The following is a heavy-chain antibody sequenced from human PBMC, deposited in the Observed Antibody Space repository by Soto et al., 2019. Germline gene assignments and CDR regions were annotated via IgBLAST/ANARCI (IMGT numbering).Heavy chain of an antibody. CDR1: GFTFSSYA. Sequence: GGSLRLSCAASGFTFSSYAMHWVRQAPGKGLEWVAVISYDGSNKYYADSVKGRFTISRDNSKNTLYLQMNSLRAEDTAVYYCAREKPATVTTPYGMDVWGQGTTVTVSS. CDR2: ISYDGSNK. D-gene: IGHD4-4*01. CDR3: AREKPATVTTPYGMDV. V-gene: IGHV3-30-3*01. J-gene: IGHJ6*02.